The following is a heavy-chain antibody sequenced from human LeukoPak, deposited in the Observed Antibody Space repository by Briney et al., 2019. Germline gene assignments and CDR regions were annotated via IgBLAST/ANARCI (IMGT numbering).Heavy chain of an antibody. CDR2: IYSGGST. D-gene: IGHD3-9*01. J-gene: IGHJ4*02. CDR1: GFTLSNHA. V-gene: IGHV3-66*01. Sequence: GGSLRLSCAASGFTLSNHAMIWVRQAPGKGLEWVSVIYSGGSTYYADSVKGRFTISRDNSKNTLYLQMNSLRAEDTAVYYCARVSGLFDWLPPSYYFDYWGQGTLVTVSS. CDR3: ARVSGLFDWLPPSYYFDY.